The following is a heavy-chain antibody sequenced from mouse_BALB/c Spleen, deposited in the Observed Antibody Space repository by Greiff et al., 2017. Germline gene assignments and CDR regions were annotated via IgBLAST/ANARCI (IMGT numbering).Heavy chain of an antibody. CDR2: IYPGDGDT. V-gene: IGHV1-87*01. Sequence: QVQLQQSGAELARPGASVKLSCKASGYTFTSYWMQWVKQRPGQGLEWIGAIYPGDGDTRYTQKFKGKATLTADKSSSTAYMQLSSLASEDSAVYYCAREAATGDAMDYWGQGTSVTVSS. D-gene: IGHD1-2*01. CDR1: GYTFTSYW. J-gene: IGHJ4*01. CDR3: AREAATGDAMDY.